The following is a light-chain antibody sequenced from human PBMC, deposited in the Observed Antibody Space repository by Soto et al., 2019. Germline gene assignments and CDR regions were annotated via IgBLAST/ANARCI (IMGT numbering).Light chain of an antibody. J-gene: IGKJ3*01. CDR1: QGIANF. CDR3: QQLNSFPIP. CDR2: GAS. V-gene: IGKV1-9*01. Sequence: IPLTQSPSSLSASVGDRVTISCRASQGIANFLAWYQQKPGKAPKLLIYGASTLQSGVPSRFSGSGSGTDFTLTISSLQPEDFSTYDCQQLNSFPIPFGAGTKVYIE.